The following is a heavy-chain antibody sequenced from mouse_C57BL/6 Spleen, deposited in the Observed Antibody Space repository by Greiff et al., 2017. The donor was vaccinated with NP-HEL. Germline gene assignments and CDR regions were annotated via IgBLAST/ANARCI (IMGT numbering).Heavy chain of an antibody. CDR2: IHPNSGST. CDR1: GYTFTSYW. CDR3: ARKGIRAMDY. J-gene: IGHJ4*01. V-gene: IGHV1-64*01. Sequence: VQLQQPGAELVKPGASVKLSCKASGYTFTSYWMHWVKQRPGQGLEWIGMIHPNSGSTNYNEKFKSKATLTVDKSSSAAYMQLSSLTSEDSAVYYSARKGIRAMDYWGQGTSVTVSS.